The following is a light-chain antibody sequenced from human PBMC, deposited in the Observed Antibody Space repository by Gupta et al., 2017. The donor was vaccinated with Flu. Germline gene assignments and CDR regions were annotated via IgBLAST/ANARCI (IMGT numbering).Light chain of an antibody. J-gene: IGKJ3*01. CDR2: GAS. CDR1: QGISSL. CDR3: QQLNSYPRT. V-gene: IGKV1-9*01. Sequence: PSFLSASVGYRVTITCRASQGISSLLTWYQQKPGKAPKLLIYGASTLHSGVPSRFSGSGSGTEFTLTISSLQPEDFATYYCQQLNSYPRTFGPGTKVDVK.